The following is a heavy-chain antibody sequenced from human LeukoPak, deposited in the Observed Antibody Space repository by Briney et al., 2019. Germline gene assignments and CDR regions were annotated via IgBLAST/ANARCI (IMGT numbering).Heavy chain of an antibody. J-gene: IGHJ4*02. D-gene: IGHD4-11*01. CDR2: ISDGGITT. CDR3: AKQAGTVYSNFDY. CDR1: GGSISSGGYY. V-gene: IGHV3-23*01. Sequence: PSETLSLTCTVSGGSISSGGYYWSWIRQPPGKGLEWVSGISDGGITTYYADSVKGRFTISRANSKNTLYLQMNTLRAEDTAVYYCAKQAGTVYSNFDYWGQGTLVTVSS.